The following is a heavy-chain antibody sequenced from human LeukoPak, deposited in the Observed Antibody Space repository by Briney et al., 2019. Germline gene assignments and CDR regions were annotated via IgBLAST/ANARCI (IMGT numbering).Heavy chain of an antibody. Sequence: SETLCLTCAVSGGSFSGFSWTWIRQTPGKGLEWIGDINHSGSTNYNPSLKSRVTISVDTSKNQFSLKLSSVTAADTAVYYCATAGSWQGALDYWGQGTLVTVSS. D-gene: IGHD6-13*01. V-gene: IGHV4-34*01. CDR3: ATAGSWQGALDY. CDR2: INHSGST. CDR1: GGSFSGFS. J-gene: IGHJ4*02.